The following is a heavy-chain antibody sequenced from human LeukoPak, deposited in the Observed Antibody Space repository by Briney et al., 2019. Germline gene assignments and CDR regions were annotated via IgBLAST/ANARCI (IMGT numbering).Heavy chain of an antibody. CDR3: ARGNAAYFDY. CDR1: GGSISGGGYS. Sequence: PSETLSLTCAVSGGSISGGGYSWSWIRQPPGKGLEWIGYIYHRGSTYYNPSLKSRVTISVDRSKNPSSLKLSSVTAADTAVYYCARGNAAYFDYWGQGTLVTVSS. J-gene: IGHJ4*02. V-gene: IGHV4-30-2*01. CDR2: IYHRGST. D-gene: IGHD2-15*01.